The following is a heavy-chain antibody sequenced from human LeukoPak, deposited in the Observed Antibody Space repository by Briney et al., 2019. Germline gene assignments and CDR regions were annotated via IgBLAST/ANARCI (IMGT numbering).Heavy chain of an antibody. CDR3: ASTSVVVTAMTSDY. V-gene: IGHV4-39*07. CDR2: IYHSGST. Sequence: SETLSLTCTVSGGSISSSSYYWGWIRQPPGKGLEWIGEIYHSGSTNYNPSLKSRVTISVDKSKNQFSLKLSSVTAADTAVYYCASTSVVVTAMTSDYWGQGTLVTVSS. CDR1: GGSISSSSYY. J-gene: IGHJ4*02. D-gene: IGHD2-21*02.